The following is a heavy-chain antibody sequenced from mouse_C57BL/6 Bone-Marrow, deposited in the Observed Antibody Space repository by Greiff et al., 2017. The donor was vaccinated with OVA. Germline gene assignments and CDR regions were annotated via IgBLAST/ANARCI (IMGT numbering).Heavy chain of an antibody. Sequence: EVQLVESGPELVKPGASVKISCKASGYSFTGYYMNWVKQSPEKSLEWIGEINPSTGGTTYNQKFKAKATLTVDKSSSTAYMQLKSLTSEDSAVYYCAVYYGNHGGFAYWGQGTLVTVSA. J-gene: IGHJ3*01. CDR1: GYSFTGYY. D-gene: IGHD2-1*01. V-gene: IGHV1-42*01. CDR2: INPSTGGT. CDR3: AVYYGNHGGFAY.